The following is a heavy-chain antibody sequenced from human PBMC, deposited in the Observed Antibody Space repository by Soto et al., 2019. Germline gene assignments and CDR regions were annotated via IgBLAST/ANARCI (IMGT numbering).Heavy chain of an antibody. Sequence: EVRLLESGGGLAQPGGSRRFSCAASGFTFSSSAMNWVRQAPGKGLEWVSSIRVGGGDTFYADSVRGRFTVSRDISRNTLYLQMNSLRAEDTAIYYCAKCSVGTVRTSGWCNWFDPWGQGTLVTVSS. CDR1: GFTFSSSA. V-gene: IGHV3-23*01. CDR2: IRVGGGDT. D-gene: IGHD6-19*01. J-gene: IGHJ5*02. CDR3: AKCSVGTVRTSGWCNWFDP.